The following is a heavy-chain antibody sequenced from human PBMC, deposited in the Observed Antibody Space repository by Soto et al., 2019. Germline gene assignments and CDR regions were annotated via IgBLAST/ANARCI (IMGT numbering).Heavy chain of an antibody. D-gene: IGHD3-16*01. V-gene: IGHV3-30-3*01. J-gene: IGHJ6*02. CDR1: GFTFSSYA. CDR2: ISYDGSNK. CDR3: AREGELYSLYYYYGMDV. Sequence: HPGGSLRLSCAASGFTFSSYAMHWVRQAPGKGLEWVAVISYDGSNKYYADSVKGRFTISRDNSKNTLYLQMNSLRAEDTAVYYCAREGELYSLYYYYGMDVWGQGTTVTVSS.